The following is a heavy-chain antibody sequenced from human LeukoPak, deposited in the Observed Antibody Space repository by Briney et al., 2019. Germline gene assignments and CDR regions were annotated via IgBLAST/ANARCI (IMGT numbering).Heavy chain of an antibody. V-gene: IGHV3-23*01. CDR1: GFTFSNYA. D-gene: IGHD4-17*01. CDR3: AKDPNGDFIGAFDF. J-gene: IGHJ3*01. CDR2: ITGSGGGT. Sequence: AGGSLRLSCAASGFTFSNYAMIWVRQAPEKGLEWVSAITGSGGGTYYADSVKGRFTISRDNPKNTLYLQMNGLRADDTAVYYCAKDPNGDFIGAFDFWGQGTMVPVSS.